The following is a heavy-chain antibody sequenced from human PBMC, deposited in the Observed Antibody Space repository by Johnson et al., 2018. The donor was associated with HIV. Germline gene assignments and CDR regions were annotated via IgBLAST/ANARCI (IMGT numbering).Heavy chain of an antibody. V-gene: IGHV3-23*04. Sequence: VQLVESGGGLVQPGGSLRLSCAASGFTFSWHAMSWVRQAPGKGLDWVSAISGSGGRTYYADSVKGRFTISRDNSKNTLYLQMNSLRAEDTAVYYCAPIAAHHDAFDIWGQWTMVTVSS. CDR1: GFTFSWHA. D-gene: IGHD6-6*01. CDR2: ISGSGGRT. CDR3: APIAAHHDAFDI. J-gene: IGHJ3*02.